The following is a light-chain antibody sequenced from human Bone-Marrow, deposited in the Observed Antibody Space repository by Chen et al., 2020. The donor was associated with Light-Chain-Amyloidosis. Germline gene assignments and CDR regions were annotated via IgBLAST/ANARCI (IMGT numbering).Light chain of an antibody. Sequence: QFALTQPRPVSGSPGLTVTISPTGTSSDVGAYTYVSWYKQHSAESPKFIIYAVDKRPSGVPDRVSGSKSGNTASLTISGLQPEDDADYYCSSYTGADNLFVFGSGTSVTVL. CDR1: SSDVGAYTY. J-gene: IGLJ1*01. CDR3: SSYTGADNLFV. CDR2: AVD. V-gene: IGLV2-11*01.